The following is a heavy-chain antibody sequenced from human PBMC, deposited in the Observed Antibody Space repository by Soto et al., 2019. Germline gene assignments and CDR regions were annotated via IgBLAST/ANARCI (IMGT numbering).Heavy chain of an antibody. CDR1: GYTFTDFA. J-gene: IGHJ4*02. D-gene: IGHD3-10*01. CDR3: ARDGIERGNYSLFDY. CDR2: ISGRNGKT. Sequence: QVNLVQSGLEVKAPGASVIVSCRASGYTFTDFAISWVRQAPGQGLEWLGLISGRNGKTKFAEKFQGRVTMTTDTPTTAVYMELRSLTPDDTAVYYCARDGIERGNYSLFDYWGQGTLVSVSS. V-gene: IGHV1-18*01.